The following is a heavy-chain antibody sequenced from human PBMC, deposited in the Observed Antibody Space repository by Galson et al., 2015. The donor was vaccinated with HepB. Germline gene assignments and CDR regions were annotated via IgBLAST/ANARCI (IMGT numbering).Heavy chain of an antibody. CDR2: IWYDGSKK. CDR3: ARDHSGSHGALDY. J-gene: IGHJ4*02. Sequence: SLRLSCAASGFTFSSYGTHWVRQAPGKGLEWVAVIWYDGSKKYHSDSVKGRFTISRDNSKNTLYLQMNSLRAEDTAVYYCARDHSGSHGALDYWGQGTLVTVSS. V-gene: IGHV3-33*01. D-gene: IGHD1-26*01. CDR1: GFTFSSYG.